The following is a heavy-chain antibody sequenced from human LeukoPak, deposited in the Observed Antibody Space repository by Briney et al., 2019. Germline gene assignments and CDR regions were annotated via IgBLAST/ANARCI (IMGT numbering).Heavy chain of an antibody. Sequence: GGSLRLSCAASGFTFSSYWMSWVRQAPGKGLEWVANIKQDGSEKYYVDSVKGRFTISRDNAKNSLYLQMNSLRAEDTAVYYCAREGPITMIVVVSPGDAFDIWGQGTMVTVSS. V-gene: IGHV3-7*01. CDR3: AREGPITMIVVVSPGDAFDI. CDR1: GFTFSSYW. CDR2: IKQDGSEK. J-gene: IGHJ3*02. D-gene: IGHD3-22*01.